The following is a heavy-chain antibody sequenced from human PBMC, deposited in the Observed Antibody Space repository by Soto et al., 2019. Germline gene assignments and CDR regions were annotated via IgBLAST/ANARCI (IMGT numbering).Heavy chain of an antibody. Sequence: SVKVSCKASGGTFSSYAISWVRQAPGQGLEWMGGIIPILGTANYAQKFQGRVTITADESTSTAYMELSSLRSEDTAVYYCARGRGYYYYYGMDVWGQGTTVTVSS. V-gene: IGHV1-69*13. CDR2: IIPILGTA. CDR3: ARGRGYYYYYGMDV. CDR1: GGTFSSYA. J-gene: IGHJ6*02.